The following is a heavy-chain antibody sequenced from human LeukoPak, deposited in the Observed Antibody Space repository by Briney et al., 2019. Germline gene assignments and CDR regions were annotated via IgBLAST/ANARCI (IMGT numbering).Heavy chain of an antibody. CDR1: GYTFTGYY. D-gene: IGHD3-22*01. Sequence: ASVKVSCKASGYTFTGYYMHWVRQAPGQGLEWMGWINPNSGGTNYAQKFQGRVTMTRDTPISTAYMELSRLRSDDTAVYYCARDSGPLLYYYDSSGYPTNYWGQGTLVTVSS. CDR2: INPNSGGT. CDR3: ARDSGPLLYYYDSSGYPTNY. J-gene: IGHJ4*02. V-gene: IGHV1-2*02.